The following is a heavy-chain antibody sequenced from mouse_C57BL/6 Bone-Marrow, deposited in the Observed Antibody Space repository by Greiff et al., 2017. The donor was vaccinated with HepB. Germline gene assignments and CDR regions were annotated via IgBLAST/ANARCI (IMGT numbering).Heavy chain of an antibody. J-gene: IGHJ3*01. Sequence: DVQLQESGPVLVKPGASVKMSCKASGYTFTDYYMNWVKQSHGKSLEWIGVINPYNGGTSYNQKFKGKATLTVDKSSSTAYMELNSLTSEDSAVYYCARDYYGSSAWFAYWGQGTLVTVSA. CDR1: GYTFTDYY. D-gene: IGHD1-1*01. CDR3: ARDYYGSSAWFAY. V-gene: IGHV1-19*01. CDR2: INPYNGGT.